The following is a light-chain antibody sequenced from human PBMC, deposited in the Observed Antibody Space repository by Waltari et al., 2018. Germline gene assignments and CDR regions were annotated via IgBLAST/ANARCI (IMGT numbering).Light chain of an antibody. J-gene: IGKJ1*01. CDR1: EAINKW. Sequence: DTQLSQFPSTLAASVGDRVTITCRAREAINKWLAWYQQKPGKAPKVMIYGAATLQSGVPSRFSGSGSGTEFTLTIDSLQPDDFATYYCQQYNRFSPFGQGTNVEVK. CDR3: QQYNRFSP. CDR2: GAA. V-gene: IGKV1-5*01.